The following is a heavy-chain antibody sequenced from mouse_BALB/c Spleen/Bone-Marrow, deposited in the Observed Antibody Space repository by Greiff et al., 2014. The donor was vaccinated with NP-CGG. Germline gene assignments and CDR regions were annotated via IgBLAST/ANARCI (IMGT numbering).Heavy chain of an antibody. D-gene: IGHD2-4*01. CDR2: IDPENGDT. V-gene: IGHV14-4*02. CDR3: NARGDYDFDYFDY. CDR1: GFNIKDYY. Sequence: EVKLVESGAELVRSGASVKLPCTASGFNIKDYYMHWVKRRPEQGLEWIGWIDPENGDTEYAPKFQGKATMTADTSSNTAYLQLSSLTSEDTAVYYCNARGDYDFDYFDYWGQGTTPTVSS. J-gene: IGHJ2*01.